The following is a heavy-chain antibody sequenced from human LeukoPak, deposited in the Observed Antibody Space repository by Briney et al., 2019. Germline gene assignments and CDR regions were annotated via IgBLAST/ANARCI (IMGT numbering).Heavy chain of an antibody. Sequence: SETLSLTCTGSGGSISSSSYYWGWIRQPPGKGLEWIGSIYYNGSTYYNPSLKSRVTISVDTSKNQFSLKLSSVTAADTAMYYCARQSIAARGYYYMDVWGKGTTVTVSS. J-gene: IGHJ6*03. CDR2: IYYNGST. CDR3: ARQSIAARGYYYMDV. CDR1: GGSISSSSYY. V-gene: IGHV4-39*01. D-gene: IGHD6-6*01.